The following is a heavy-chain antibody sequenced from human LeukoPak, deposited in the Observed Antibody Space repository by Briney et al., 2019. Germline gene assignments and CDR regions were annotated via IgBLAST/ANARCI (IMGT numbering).Heavy chain of an antibody. CDR3: ARTSYHYNSGDYGWYFDY. CDR1: GGSISSSFYY. V-gene: IGHV4-39*01. J-gene: IGHJ4*02. Sequence: SETLSLTCTVSGGSISSSFYYWGWIRQPPGKGLEGIGSIYYTESTYYNPSLKSRVTISVDTSKNQFSLKLRSVTAADTAVFYCARTSYHYNSGDYGWYFDYWGQGNLVTVSA. D-gene: IGHD3-10*01. CDR2: IYYTEST.